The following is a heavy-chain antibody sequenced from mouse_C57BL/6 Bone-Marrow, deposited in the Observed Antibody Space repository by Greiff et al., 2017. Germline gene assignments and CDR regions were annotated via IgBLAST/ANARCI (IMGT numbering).Heavy chain of an antibody. D-gene: IGHD1-1*01. CDR1: GYSFTDYN. Sequence: VQLKQSGPELVKPGASVKISCKASGYSFTDYNMNWVKQSNGKSLEWIGVINPNYGTTSYNQKFKGKATLTVDQSSSTAYMQLNSLTSEDAAVYYCAIDYYVSRYFDVWGTGTTVTVSS. V-gene: IGHV1-39*01. CDR3: AIDYYVSRYFDV. CDR2: INPNYGTT. J-gene: IGHJ1*03.